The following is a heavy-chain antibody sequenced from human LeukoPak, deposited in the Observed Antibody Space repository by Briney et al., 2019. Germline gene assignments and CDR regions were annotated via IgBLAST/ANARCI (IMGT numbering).Heavy chain of an antibody. J-gene: IGHJ4*02. V-gene: IGHV1-69*05. Sequence: SVKVSCKASGGTFSSYAISWVRQAPGQGLEWMGGIIPIFGTANYAQKFQGRVTITTDESTSTAYMELSSLRSEDTAVYYCARIDKDLYYFDYWGQGTLVTVSS. CDR2: IIPIFGTA. CDR1: GGTFSSYA. CDR3: ARIDKDLYYFDY.